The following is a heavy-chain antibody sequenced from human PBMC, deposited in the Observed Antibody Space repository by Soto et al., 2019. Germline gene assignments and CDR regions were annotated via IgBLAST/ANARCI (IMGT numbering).Heavy chain of an antibody. Sequence: EVQLLESGGGLVQPGGSLRLSCAASGFTFSSYAMSWVRQAPGKGLEWVSAISGSGGSTYYADSVKGRFTISRDNSKNTLYLQMNSLRAEDTAVYYCAKWVTRMVRGAEQYFDYWGQGTLVTVSS. CDR3: AKWVTRMVRGAEQYFDY. CDR1: GFTFSSYA. V-gene: IGHV3-23*01. CDR2: ISGSGGST. D-gene: IGHD3-10*01. J-gene: IGHJ4*02.